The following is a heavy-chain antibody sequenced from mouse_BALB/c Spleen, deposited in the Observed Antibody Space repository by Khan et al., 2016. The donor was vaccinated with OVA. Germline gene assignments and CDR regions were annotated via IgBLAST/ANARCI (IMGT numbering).Heavy chain of an antibody. Sequence: QVQLQQSGTELVKPGASVRLSCKASGYTFTSYYMYWVKQRPGQGLEWIGEINPSDGDSNFNENFKSKATLTVDKSSTTAYMQLSSLTSEDSAVYYCTRSGYGTFAYWCQGTLVTVSA. CDR1: GYTFTSYY. D-gene: IGHD4-1*01. CDR3: TRSGYGTFAY. J-gene: IGHJ3*01. V-gene: IGHV1-53*01. CDR2: INPSDGDS.